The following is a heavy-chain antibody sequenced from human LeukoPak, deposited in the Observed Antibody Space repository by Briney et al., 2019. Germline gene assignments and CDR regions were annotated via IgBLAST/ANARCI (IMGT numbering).Heavy chain of an antibody. CDR1: GFTLSSYW. CDR2: IKEDGGEK. V-gene: IGHV3-7*01. CDR3: ARARFETTVTALIRKKNYYYYYMDV. Sequence: PGGSLRLSCAASGFTLSSYWMSWVRQAPGKGLEWVANIKEDGGEKYYVDSVKGRFTISRDNARNSLYLQMNSLRVEDTAVYYCARARFETTVTALIRKKNYYYYYMDVCGKGTTVTVSS. J-gene: IGHJ6*03. D-gene: IGHD4-17*01.